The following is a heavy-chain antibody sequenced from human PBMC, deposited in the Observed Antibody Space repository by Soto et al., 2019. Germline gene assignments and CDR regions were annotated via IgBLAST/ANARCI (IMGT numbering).Heavy chain of an antibody. CDR1: GFGVSNNY. CDR3: AKTGLDYYDSSGYYLKLNWFDP. Sequence: GGSLRLSCAASGFGVSNNYMSWVRQAPGKGLEWVSAINSGGNTYYADSVKGRFTISRDNSKNTVYLQMNSLRAEDTAVYYCAKTGLDYYDSSGYYLKLNWFDPWGQGTLVTVSS. V-gene: IGHV3-66*01. CDR2: INSGGNT. D-gene: IGHD3-22*01. J-gene: IGHJ5*02.